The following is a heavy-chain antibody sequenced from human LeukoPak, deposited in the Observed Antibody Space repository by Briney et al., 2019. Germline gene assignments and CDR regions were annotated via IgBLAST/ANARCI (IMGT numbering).Heavy chain of an antibody. J-gene: IGHJ5*02. CDR1: GFTFSSYS. CDR3: AREGKYCSSTSCYATGWFDP. V-gene: IGHV3-21*01. Sequence: GGSLRLSCAASGFTFSSYSMNWVRQAPGKGPEWVSSISSSSSYIYYADSVKGRFTISRDNAKNSLYLQMNSLRAEDTAVYYCAREGKYCSSTSCYATGWFDPWGQGTLVTVSS. D-gene: IGHD2-2*01. CDR2: ISSSSSYI.